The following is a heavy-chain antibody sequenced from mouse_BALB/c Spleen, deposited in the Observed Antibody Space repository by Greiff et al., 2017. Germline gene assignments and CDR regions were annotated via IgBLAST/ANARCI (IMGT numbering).Heavy chain of an antibody. CDR3: ARSSITTVVAYYFDY. V-gene: IGHV5-17*02. CDR2: ISSGSSTI. CDR1: GFTFSSFG. Sequence: EVKLMESGGGLVQPGGSRKLSCAASGFTFSSFGMHWVRQAPEKGLEWVAYISSGSSTIYYADTVKGRFTISRDNPKNTLFLQMTSLRSEDTAMYYCARSSITTVVAYYFDYWGQGTTLTVSS. J-gene: IGHJ2*01. D-gene: IGHD1-1*01.